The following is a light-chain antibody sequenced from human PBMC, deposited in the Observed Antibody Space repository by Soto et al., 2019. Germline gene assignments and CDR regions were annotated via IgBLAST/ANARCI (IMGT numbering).Light chain of an antibody. Sequence: DIQMTQSPSTLSASVGDRVTITCQASQDISNYLAWYQQKPGKVPKLLIYAASTLQSGVPSRFSGSGSGADSTLTISSLQPEDVATYYCQKYNSAPWTFGQGTKVDIK. CDR3: QKYNSAPWT. V-gene: IGKV1-27*01. J-gene: IGKJ1*01. CDR1: QDISNY. CDR2: AAS.